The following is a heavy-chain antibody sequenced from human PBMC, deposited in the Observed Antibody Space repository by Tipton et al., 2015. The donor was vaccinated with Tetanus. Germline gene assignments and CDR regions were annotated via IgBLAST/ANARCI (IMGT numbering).Heavy chain of an antibody. D-gene: IGHD2-21*01. CDR1: GFVSDSY. V-gene: IGHV3-11*04. CDR2: ISYSSTSI. J-gene: IGHJ5*01. Sequence: SLRLSCGGSGFVSDSYMSWIRQAPGKGLEWVSYISYSSTSIYYADSVKGRFVVSRDNAKNSLYLQMNTLRDDDTAVYYCARRGEARANWFDSWGQGTLVTVSS. CDR3: ARRGEARANWFDS.